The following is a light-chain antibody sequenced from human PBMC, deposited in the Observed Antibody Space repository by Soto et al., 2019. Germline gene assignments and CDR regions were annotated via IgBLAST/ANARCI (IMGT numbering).Light chain of an antibody. CDR1: QTVGSW. V-gene: IGKV1-5*01. J-gene: IGKJ4*01. Sequence: DMQMTQSPSTLSASVGDRVTITCRASQTVGSWLAWYQQKPGTAPKLLIYDASTLESGVPSRFSGSGSGTEFTLTISSLQPDDFATYYCQHYDNYPLAFGRGTKVDIK. CDR3: QHYDNYPLA. CDR2: DAS.